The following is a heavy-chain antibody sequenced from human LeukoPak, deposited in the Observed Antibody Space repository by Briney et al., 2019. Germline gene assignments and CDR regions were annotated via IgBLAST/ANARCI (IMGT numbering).Heavy chain of an antibody. CDR2: IYYSGST. J-gene: IGHJ6*03. CDR1: GGSISSSSYY. Sequence: PSETLSLTCTVSGGSISSSSYYWGWIRQPPGKGLKWIGTIYYSGSTYYNPSLKSRVTISVETSKNQFSLKLSSLTAADTAVYYCARLDTSHFYMDVWGKGTTVTVSS. D-gene: IGHD1-26*01. CDR3: ARLDTSHFYMDV. V-gene: IGHV4-39*01.